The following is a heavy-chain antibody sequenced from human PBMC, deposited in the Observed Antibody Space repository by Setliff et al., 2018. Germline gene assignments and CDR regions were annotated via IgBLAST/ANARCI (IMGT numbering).Heavy chain of an antibody. J-gene: IGHJ4*02. Sequence: SETLSLTCTVSGGSISSSSYYWGWIRQPPGKGLEWIGSIYYRGSTYYNPSLKSRVTISIDTSKNQFSLKLSSVTAADTAVYYCARGGYSYGLGGFPLDYWGQGTLVTVSS. D-gene: IGHD5-18*01. CDR2: IYYRGST. CDR3: ARGGYSYGLGGFPLDY. CDR1: GGSISSSSYY. V-gene: IGHV4-39*07.